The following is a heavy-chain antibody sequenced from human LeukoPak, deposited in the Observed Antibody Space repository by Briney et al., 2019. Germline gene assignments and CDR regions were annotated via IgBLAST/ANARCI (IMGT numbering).Heavy chain of an antibody. V-gene: IGHV4-34*01. CDR3: ARVHDFWSGYRPDY. CDR1: GGSFSGYY. CDR2: INHSGST. D-gene: IGHD3-3*01. Sequence: MSSETLSLTCAVYGGSFSGYYWSWIRHPPGRGLEWIGEINHSGSTNYNPSLKSRVTISVDTSKNQFSLKLSSVTAADTAVYYCARVHDFWSGYRPDYWGQGTLVTVSS. J-gene: IGHJ4*02.